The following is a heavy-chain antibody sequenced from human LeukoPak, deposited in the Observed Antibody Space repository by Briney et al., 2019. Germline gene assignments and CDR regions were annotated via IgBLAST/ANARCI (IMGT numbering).Heavy chain of an antibody. D-gene: IGHD6-13*01. CDR2: ISAYNGNT. CDR1: GYTFTSYG. Sequence: VASVKVSPKASGYTFTSYGISWVRQAPGQGLEWMGWISAYNGNTNYAQKLQGRVTMTTDTSTSTAYMELRSLRSDDTAVYYCARDWGAAAGIFSPVYWSQGTLVTVSS. J-gene: IGHJ4*02. CDR3: ARDWGAAAGIFSPVY. V-gene: IGHV1-18*01.